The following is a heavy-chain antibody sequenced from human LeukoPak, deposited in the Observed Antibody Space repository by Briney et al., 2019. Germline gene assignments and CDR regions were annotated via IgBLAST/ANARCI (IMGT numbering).Heavy chain of an antibody. V-gene: IGHV5-51*01. CDR2: IYPGDSDT. CDR1: GYSFTSYW. J-gene: IGHJ4*02. Sequence: GESLKISCKGSGYSFTSYWIGWVRQMPGKGLEWMGIIYPGDSDTRYSPSFQGQVTISADKSISTAYLQWSSLKASDTAMYYCARAVVPAATGRYYFDYWGQGTLVTVSS. CDR3: ARAVVPAATGRYYFDY. D-gene: IGHD2-2*01.